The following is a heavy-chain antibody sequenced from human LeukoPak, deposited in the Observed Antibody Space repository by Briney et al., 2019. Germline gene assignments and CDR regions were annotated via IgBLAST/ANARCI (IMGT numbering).Heavy chain of an antibody. CDR2: IYSGGST. D-gene: IGHD2-21*02. J-gene: IGHJ4*02. CDR3: ARVVVVTATIDY. V-gene: IGHV3-53*01. CDR1: GFTVSSNY. Sequence: GGSLRLSCAASGFTVSSNYMSWVRQAPGKGLEWVSVIYSGGSTYYADSVKGRFTISSDNSKNTLYLQTSSLRAEDTAVYYCARVVVVTATIDYWGQGTLVTVSS.